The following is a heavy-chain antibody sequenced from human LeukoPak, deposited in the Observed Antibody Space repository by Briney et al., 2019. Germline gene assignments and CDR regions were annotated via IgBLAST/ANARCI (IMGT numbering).Heavy chain of an antibody. J-gene: IGHJ4*02. CDR2: ISGSGHST. D-gene: IGHD1-26*01. CDR3: AKGVGVGAIITGVDY. Sequence: PGGSLRLSCAASGFTFSRYAMSWVREAPGKGLVGVSAISGSGHSTYYAVSVKGRVTISRDNSKNTLYLQMNSLGAEDTAVYYCAKGVGVGAIITGVDYWGQGTLVTVSS. V-gene: IGHV3-23*01. CDR1: GFTFSRYA.